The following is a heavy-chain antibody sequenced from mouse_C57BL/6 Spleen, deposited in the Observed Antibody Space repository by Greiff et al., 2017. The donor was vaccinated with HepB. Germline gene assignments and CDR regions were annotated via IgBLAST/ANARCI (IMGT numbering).Heavy chain of an antibody. D-gene: IGHD1-1*01. CDR2: ISGGGGNT. J-gene: IGHJ2*01. CDR1: GFTFSSYT. CDR3: ARHGITYSPFDY. V-gene: IGHV5-9*01. Sequence: EVKLMESGGGLVKPGGSLKLSCAASGFTFSSYTMSWVRQTPEKRLEWVASISGGGGNTYYPDSVKGRCTISRDNAKNTLYLQMSSLRSEDTALYYCARHGITYSPFDYWGQGTTLTVSS.